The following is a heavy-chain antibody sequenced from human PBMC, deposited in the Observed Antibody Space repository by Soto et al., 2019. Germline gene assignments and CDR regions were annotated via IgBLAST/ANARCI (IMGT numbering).Heavy chain of an antibody. Sequence: QVQLVQSGAEVKKPGSSVKVSCKASGGTFSSYAISWVLQAPGQGLEWMGGIIPIFGTANYAQKFQGRVTITADDSTSTAYMELSSLRSEDTAVYYCARVRGYGDYEEVHFDYWGQGTLVTVSS. J-gene: IGHJ4*02. CDR2: IIPIFGTA. CDR3: ARVRGYGDYEEVHFDY. D-gene: IGHD4-17*01. CDR1: GGTFSSYA. V-gene: IGHV1-69*12.